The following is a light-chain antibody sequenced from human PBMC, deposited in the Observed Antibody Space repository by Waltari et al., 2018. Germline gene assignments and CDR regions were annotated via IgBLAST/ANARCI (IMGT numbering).Light chain of an antibody. J-gene: IGKJ5*01. V-gene: IGKV3-11*01. CDR3: QQRSNWPPIT. CDR2: DAS. Sequence: EIVLTQSPVTLSLAPGERATLSGWASQSVGSSLAWYQQKPGQAPRLLMYDASNRATGVPARFNGSGSGTEFTLTIISLQSEDSAVYYCQQRSNWPPITFGQGTRLEIK. CDR1: QSVGSS.